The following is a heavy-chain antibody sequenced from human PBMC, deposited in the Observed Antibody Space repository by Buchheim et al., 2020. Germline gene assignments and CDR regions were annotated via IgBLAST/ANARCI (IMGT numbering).Heavy chain of an antibody. CDR3: ARDSINYGDPTWYYGMDV. J-gene: IGHJ6*02. D-gene: IGHD4-17*01. CDR2: IYYSGST. Sequence: QVQLQESGPGLVKPSQTLSLTCTVPGGSISSGDYYWSWIRQPPGKGLEWIGYIYYSGSTYYNPSLKSRVTISVDTSKNQFSLKLSSVTAADTAVYYCARDSINYGDPTWYYGMDVWGQGTT. V-gene: IGHV4-30-4*01. CDR1: GGSISSGDYY.